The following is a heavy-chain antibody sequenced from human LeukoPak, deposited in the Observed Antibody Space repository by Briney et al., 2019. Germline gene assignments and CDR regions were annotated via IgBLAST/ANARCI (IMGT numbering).Heavy chain of an antibody. CDR1: GYSFASFW. D-gene: IGHD6-13*01. V-gene: IGHV5-51*01. CDR2: IYPGDSDT. CDR3: ASIVVAAAGRGYYYYGMDV. J-gene: IGHJ6*02. Sequence: KHGESLKISCKGSGYSFASFWIGWVRQMPGKGLEWMGIIYPGDSDTRYSPSFQGQVTISADKSISTTYVQWSSLKASDTAIYYCASIVVAAAGRGYYYYGMDVWGQGTTVTVSS.